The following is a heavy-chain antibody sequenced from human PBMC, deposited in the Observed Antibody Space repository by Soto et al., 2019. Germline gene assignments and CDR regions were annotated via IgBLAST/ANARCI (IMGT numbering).Heavy chain of an antibody. CDR1: GFTFSAYA. CDR2: ITSGGSA. CDR3: AKGDSSSYYGDH. V-gene: IGHV3-23*01. Sequence: PGGSLRLSCAASGFTFSAYAMGWVRQAPGKGLEWVAGITSGGSAYYADSVKGRFTLSRDTSKNKLYLQMNSLTAADTATYYCAKGDSSSYYGDHWGQGTLVTVSS. J-gene: IGHJ4*02. D-gene: IGHD3-22*01.